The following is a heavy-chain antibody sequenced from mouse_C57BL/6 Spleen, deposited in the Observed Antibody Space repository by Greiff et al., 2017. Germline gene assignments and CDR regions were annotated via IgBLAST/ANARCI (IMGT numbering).Heavy chain of an antibody. CDR1: GYTFTSYW. V-gene: IGHV1-64*01. CDR2: INPNSGST. CDR3: AYDLKLGDYYGGGVDY. Sequence: VQLQQPGAELVKPGASVKMSCKASGYTFTSYWMHWVKQRPGQGLEWIGEINPNSGSTNYNEKFKSKATLTVDKSSSTAYMQLSSLTSGDSAVYSGAYDLKLGDYYGGGVDYWGQGTTLTVSS. J-gene: IGHJ2*01. D-gene: IGHD1-1*02.